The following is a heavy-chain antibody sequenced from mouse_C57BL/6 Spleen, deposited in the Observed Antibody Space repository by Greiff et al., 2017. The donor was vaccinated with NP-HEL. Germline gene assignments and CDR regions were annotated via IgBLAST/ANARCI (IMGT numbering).Heavy chain of an antibody. CDR2: ISDGGSYT. Sequence: EVQLQESGGGLVKPGGSLKLSCAASGFTFSSYAMSWVRQTPEKRLEWVATISDGGSYTYYPDNVKGRFTISRDNAKNNLYLQMSHLKSEDTAMYYCARDQEDYDEGYWYFDVWGTGTTVTVSS. D-gene: IGHD2-4*01. J-gene: IGHJ1*03. CDR3: ARDQEDYDEGYWYFDV. V-gene: IGHV5-4*01. CDR1: GFTFSSYA.